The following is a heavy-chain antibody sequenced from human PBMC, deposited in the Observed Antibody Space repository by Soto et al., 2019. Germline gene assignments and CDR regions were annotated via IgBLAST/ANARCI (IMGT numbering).Heavy chain of an antibody. V-gene: IGHV3-33*01. CDR3: ARAVGPFDY. CDR1: VSTCSTCS. J-gene: IGHJ4*02. Sequence: QVQLVESGGGVVHPGWSLRLSAAAAVSTCSTCSMHWVRHAPVMRLGWVAVIWYDGSHKDYVDSVKGRFTISKDNSKNILYLEMNSLRVEDTAVYYCARAVGPFDYWGQGTLVTVSS. D-gene: IGHD1-26*01. CDR2: IWYDGSHK.